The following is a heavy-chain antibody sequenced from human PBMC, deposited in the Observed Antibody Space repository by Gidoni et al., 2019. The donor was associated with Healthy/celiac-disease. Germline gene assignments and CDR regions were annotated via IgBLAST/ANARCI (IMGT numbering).Heavy chain of an antibody. CDR1: GFTFADYA. CDR3: AKDMHYDILTGPIDY. V-gene: IGHV3-9*01. D-gene: IGHD3-9*01. CDR2: ISWNSGSI. J-gene: IGHJ4*02. Sequence: EVQLVESGGGLVQPGRSLRLSCAASGFTFADYAMHWVRPAPGKGLEWVSGISWNSGSIGYADSVKGRFTISRDNAKNSLYLQMNSLRAEDTALYYCAKDMHYDILTGPIDYWGQGTLVTVSS.